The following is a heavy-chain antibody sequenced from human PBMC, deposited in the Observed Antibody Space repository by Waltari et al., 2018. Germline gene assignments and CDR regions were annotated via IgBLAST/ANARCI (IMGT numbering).Heavy chain of an antibody. CDR3: ARIPYGLYYYYGMDV. D-gene: IGHD3-10*01. CDR1: GYSFTSYW. J-gene: IGHJ6*02. Sequence: EVQLVQSGAEVKQPGESLKISCKGSGYSFTSYWTGRVRQMPGKGLQWMGIIYPGDSDTRYSPSFQGQVTISADKSISTAYLQWSSLKASDTAMYYCARIPYGLYYYYGMDVWGQGTTVTVSS. CDR2: IYPGDSDT. V-gene: IGHV5-51*01.